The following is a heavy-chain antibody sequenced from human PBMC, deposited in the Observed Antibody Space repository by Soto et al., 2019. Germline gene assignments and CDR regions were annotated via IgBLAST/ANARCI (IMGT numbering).Heavy chain of an antibody. CDR2: IYHSGTT. CDR3: ASYASGRFHLAFEI. D-gene: IGHD3-10*01. CDR1: GVSIGSTNW. J-gene: IGHJ3*02. Sequence: KTSETLSLTCAVSGVSIGSTNWWSWVRQSPGKGLEWIGDIYHSGTTNYNPSLTSRLTISVDKSNNQFSLRLTSVTAADTAAYYCASYASGRFHLAFEIWGQGTMVTVSS. V-gene: IGHV4-4*02.